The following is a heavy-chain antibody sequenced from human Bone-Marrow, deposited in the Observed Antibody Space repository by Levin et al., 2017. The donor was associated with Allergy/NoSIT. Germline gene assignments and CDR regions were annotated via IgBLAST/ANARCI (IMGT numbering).Heavy chain of an antibody. Sequence: PGESLKISCAASGFTFSSHSMNWVRQAPGKGLEWVSSISSRSNYIYYADSVKGRFTISRDNAKHSLYLQMNSLRVDDTAVYYCARDRAASAVAGPYYFDYWGQGTLVTVSS. CDR1: GFTFSSHS. D-gene: IGHD6-19*01. J-gene: IGHJ4*02. CDR2: ISSRSNYI. CDR3: ARDRAASAVAGPYYFDY. V-gene: IGHV3-21*01.